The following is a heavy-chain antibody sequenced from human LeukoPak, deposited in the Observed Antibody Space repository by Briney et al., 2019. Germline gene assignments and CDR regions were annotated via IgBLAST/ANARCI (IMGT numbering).Heavy chain of an antibody. CDR2: MKYDGSEK. CDR3: ARDIVPAGLFFDY. Sequence: PGGSLRLSCAASGFTFSSYWMSWVRQAPGKGLEWVANMKYDGSEKDYVDSVKGRFTISRDNAENALYLHMDSLRAEDTAVYYCARDIVPAGLFFDYWGRGTLVTVSS. V-gene: IGHV3-7*01. J-gene: IGHJ4*02. CDR1: GFTFSSYW. D-gene: IGHD2-2*01.